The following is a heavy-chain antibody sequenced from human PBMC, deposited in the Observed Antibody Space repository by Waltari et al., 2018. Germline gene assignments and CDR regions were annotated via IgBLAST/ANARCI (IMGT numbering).Heavy chain of an antibody. V-gene: IGHV3-30-3*01. CDR1: GFSFDNYD. Sequence: QVQLVESGGGVVQPGRSLRLSCAASGFSFDNYDMHWVRQARGKGVEWVSAISYDANNQYYTDSVKGRFTISRDNSKNLLYLQMNSLQTADTAVYYCASVADSGYKTNWGQGTLVTVSS. J-gene: IGHJ4*02. CDR3: ASVADSGYKTN. D-gene: IGHD5-12*01. CDR2: ISYDANNQ.